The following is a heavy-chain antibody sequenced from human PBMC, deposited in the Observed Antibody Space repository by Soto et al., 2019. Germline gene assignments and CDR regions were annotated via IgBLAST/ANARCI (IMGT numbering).Heavy chain of an antibody. CDR2: IYDSGST. D-gene: IGHD3-22*01. CDR3: ARAGTYYYDSSGYYRFDY. Sequence: EPMSLTCSVSGGSTRSYFWSWIRKPPGKGLEWIGYIYDSGSTNYNPSLKSRVTISGDTAKNQFSLKLSSVTAADTAVYYCARAGTYYYDSSGYYRFDYWGQGTLVTVSS. V-gene: IGHV4-59*01. CDR1: GGSTRSYF. J-gene: IGHJ4*02.